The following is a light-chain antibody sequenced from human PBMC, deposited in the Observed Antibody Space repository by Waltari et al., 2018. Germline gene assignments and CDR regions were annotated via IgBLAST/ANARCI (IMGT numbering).Light chain of an antibody. CDR3: SSYTSSTTLV. V-gene: IGLV2-18*02. CDR1: RTDVGSYSR. CDR2: EVT. J-gene: IGLJ3*02. Sequence: QSALTQPPSVSGSPGQSVTISCTGTRTDVGSYSRVSWYQQPPGSAPKVIIYEVTKRPSGVSDRFSGSKSGTTASLTISGLQPEDEADYYCSSYTSSTTLVFGGGTSLTVL.